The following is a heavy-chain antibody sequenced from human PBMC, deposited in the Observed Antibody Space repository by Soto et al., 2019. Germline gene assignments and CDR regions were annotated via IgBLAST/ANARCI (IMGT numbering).Heavy chain of an antibody. Sequence: QLQESGPGLVKPSETLSLTCTVSGVFISSGSYFWGWIRPPPGKGLEWIGSAHSSGGTYYNPSLNSGITISVDKSKNNFSLRLNSVTAADTAVYYCAKVKVGATRDTDVYSWGEGKLVTVSS. D-gene: IGHD1-26*01. V-gene: IGHV4-39*02. CDR3: AKVKVGATRDTDVYS. CDR1: GVFISSGSYF. CDR2: AHSSGGT. J-gene: IGHJ4*02.